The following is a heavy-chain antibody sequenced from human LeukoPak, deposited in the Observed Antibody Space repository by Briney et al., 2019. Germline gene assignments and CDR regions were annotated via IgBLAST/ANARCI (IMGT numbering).Heavy chain of an antibody. CDR2: INPSGGST. V-gene: IGHV1-46*01. D-gene: IGHD3-22*01. CDR1: GYTFTSYY. CDR3: ARDLPRMDPITMIVVVHAQPSKPLLDV. J-gene: IGHJ6*04. Sequence: ASVKVSCKASGYTFTSYYMHWVRQAPGQGLEWMGIINPSGGSTSYAQKLQGRVTMTTDTSTSTAYMELRSLRSDDTAVYYCARDLPRMDPITMIVVVHAQPSKPLLDVWGKGTTVTVSS.